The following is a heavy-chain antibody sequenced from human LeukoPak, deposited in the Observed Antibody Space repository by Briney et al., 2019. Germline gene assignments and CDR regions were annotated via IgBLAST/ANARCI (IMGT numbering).Heavy chain of an antibody. Sequence: KTSETLSLTCTVSGGSISSSSYYWGWIRQPPGKGLEWIGSIYYSGSTYYNPSLKSRVTISVDTSKSQFSLKLSSVTAADTAVYYCARGRGDYVWGSYHAAFDIWGQGTMVTVSS. V-gene: IGHV4-39*07. D-gene: IGHD3-16*01. CDR1: GGSISSSSYY. CDR3: ARGRGDYVWGSYHAAFDI. CDR2: IYYSGST. J-gene: IGHJ3*02.